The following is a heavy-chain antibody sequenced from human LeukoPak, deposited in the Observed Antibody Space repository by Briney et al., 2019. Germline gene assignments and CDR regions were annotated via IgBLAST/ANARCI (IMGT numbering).Heavy chain of an antibody. CDR2: VIPIFGSA. CDR3: ARDLIAAAEEGAFDI. J-gene: IGHJ3*02. CDR1: GGTFSSYA. D-gene: IGHD6-13*01. Sequence: SVKVSCKASGGTFSSYAISWVRQAPGQGLEWMGRVIPIFGSANYAQKFQGRVTITTDESTSTAYMELSSLRSEDTAVYYCARDLIAAAEEGAFDIWGQGTMVTVSS. V-gene: IGHV1-69*05.